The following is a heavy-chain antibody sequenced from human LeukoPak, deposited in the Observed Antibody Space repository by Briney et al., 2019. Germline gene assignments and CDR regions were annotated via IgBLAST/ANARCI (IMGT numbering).Heavy chain of an antibody. J-gene: IGHJ4*02. CDR3: ARRTLGATYDY. CDR2: IYPSDSDT. CDR1: AYIFTTYW. V-gene: IGHV5-51*01. D-gene: IGHD1-26*01. Sequence: AECLKSSCKGSAYIFTTYWIGWVGQTAGKGLQWRGIIYPSDSDTRYSPSFNGQVTISADKSISTAYLQWTTLEASDTAIYYCARRTLGATYDYWGQGTLVTVSS.